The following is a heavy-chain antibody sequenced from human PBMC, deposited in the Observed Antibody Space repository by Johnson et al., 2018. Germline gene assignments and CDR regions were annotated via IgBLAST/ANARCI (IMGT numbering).Heavy chain of an antibody. CDR2: IRSKANSYAT. J-gene: IGHJ1*01. V-gene: IGHV3-73*02. Sequence: VQLQESGGGLVQXGGSLKLXCAASGFTFSGSAMHWVRQASGKGLEWIGRIRSKANSYATAYAASVKGRSTISRDDSKNTAYLQMNSLKTEDTAVYYCTSEGHWGQGTLVTVSS. CDR1: GFTFSGSA. CDR3: TSEGH.